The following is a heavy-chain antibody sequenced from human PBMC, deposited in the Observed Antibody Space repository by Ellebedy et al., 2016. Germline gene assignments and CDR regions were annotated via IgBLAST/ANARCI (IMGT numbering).Heavy chain of an antibody. CDR3: AKSPTVAGIWWFDP. CDR1: GFTFSSYA. CDR2: ISGSGGST. Sequence: GESLKISXAASGFTFSSYAMSWVRQAPGKGLEWVSAISGSGGSTYYADSAKGRFTISRDNSKNTLYLQMNSLRAEDTAVYYCAKSPTVAGIWWFDPWGQGTLVTVSS. D-gene: IGHD6-19*01. V-gene: IGHV3-23*01. J-gene: IGHJ5*02.